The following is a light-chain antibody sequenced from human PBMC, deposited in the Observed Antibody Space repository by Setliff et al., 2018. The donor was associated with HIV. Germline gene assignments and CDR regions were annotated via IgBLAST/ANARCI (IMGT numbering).Light chain of an antibody. CDR3: ATWDDSLKEV. CDR2: SDD. J-gene: IGLJ1*01. CDR1: TSNIGSNA. V-gene: IGLV1-44*01. Sequence: QSVLAQPPSASGTPGQRVTISCYGSTSNIGSNAVNWYQHLPGTAPKLLIYSDDQRPSGVPDRFSGSKSDTSASLAISGLQSEDEADYYCATWDDSLKEVFGTGTKVTVL.